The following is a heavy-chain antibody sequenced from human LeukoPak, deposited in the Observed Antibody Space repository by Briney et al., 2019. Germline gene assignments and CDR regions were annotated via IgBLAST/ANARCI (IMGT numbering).Heavy chain of an antibody. Sequence: GASVKVSCKASVYSFTNFGVTWVRQAPGQGLEWMGWISAYNGNTNYAQKPQGRVTMTTDTSTSTAYMELRSLRSDDTAVYYCARDWSTRRYFDYWGQGTLVTVSS. V-gene: IGHV1-18*01. J-gene: IGHJ4*02. CDR2: ISAYNGNT. CDR1: VYSFTNFG. CDR3: ARDWSTRRYFDY. D-gene: IGHD3-3*01.